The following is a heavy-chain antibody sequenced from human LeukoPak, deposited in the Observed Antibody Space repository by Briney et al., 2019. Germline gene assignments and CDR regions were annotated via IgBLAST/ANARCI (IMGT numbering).Heavy chain of an antibody. CDR1: GFTFSSYW. V-gene: IGHV3-7*04. Sequence: GGSLRLSCAASGFTFSSYWMSWVRQAPGKGLEWVANIKQDGSEEYYVDFVKGRFTISRDNAKNSLYLQMNSLRAEDTAVYYCAGGTIGIFDYWGQGTLVTVSS. CDR3: AGGTIGIFDY. D-gene: IGHD3-10*01. J-gene: IGHJ4*02. CDR2: IKQDGSEE.